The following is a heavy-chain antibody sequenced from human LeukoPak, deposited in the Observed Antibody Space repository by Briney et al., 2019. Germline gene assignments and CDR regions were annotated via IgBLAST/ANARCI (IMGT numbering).Heavy chain of an antibody. Sequence: VGSLRLSCAASGLTVSSNCMSWVRQAPGKGLEWVSFIYSGGNTYYADSVKGRFTISRDNSKNTVHLQMNSLRAEDTAMYYCARRAGVYSHPYDYWGQGTLVTVSS. V-gene: IGHV3-53*01. CDR2: IYSGGNT. CDR3: ARRAGVYSHPYDY. D-gene: IGHD4-23*01. J-gene: IGHJ4*02. CDR1: GLTVSSNC.